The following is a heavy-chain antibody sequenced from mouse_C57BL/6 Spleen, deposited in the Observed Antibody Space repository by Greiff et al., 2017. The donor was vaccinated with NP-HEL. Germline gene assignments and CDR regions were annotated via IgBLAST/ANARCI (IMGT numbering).Heavy chain of an antibody. D-gene: IGHD2-4*01. CDR3: VRRDYYDYDGGAMDY. CDR2: IRSKSNNYAT. V-gene: IGHV10-1*01. CDR1: GFSFNTYA. J-gene: IGHJ4*01. Sequence: EVQRVESGGGLVQPKGSLKLSCAASGFSFNTYAMNWVRQAPGKGLEWVARIRSKSNNYATYYADSVKDRFTISRDDSESMLYLQMNNLKTEDTAMYYCVRRDYYDYDGGAMDYWGQGTSVTVSS.